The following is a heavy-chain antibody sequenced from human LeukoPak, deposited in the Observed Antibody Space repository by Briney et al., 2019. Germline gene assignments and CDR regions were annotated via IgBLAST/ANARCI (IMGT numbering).Heavy chain of an antibody. V-gene: IGHV3-30*18. D-gene: IGHD5-24*01. CDR1: GSTFSSYG. CDR2: ISYDGSNK. CDR3: AKPEWDGYNYPYFDY. J-gene: IGHJ4*02. Sequence: GRSLRLSCAASGSTFSSYGMHWVRQAPGKGLEWVAVISYDGSNKYYADSVKGRFTISRGNSKNTLYLQINSLRAEDTAVYYCAKPEWDGYNYPYFDYWGQGTLVTVSS.